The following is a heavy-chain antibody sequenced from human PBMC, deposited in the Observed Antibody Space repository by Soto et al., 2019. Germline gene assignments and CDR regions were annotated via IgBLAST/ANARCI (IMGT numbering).Heavy chain of an antibody. D-gene: IGHD6-13*01. CDR3: AKGGVAAAGSNWFDP. CDR1: GFTFSSYA. Sequence: EVQLLESGGGLVQPGGSLRLSCAASGFTFSSYAMSWVRQAPGKGLEWVSAISGSGGSTYYADSVKGRFSTSRDNSKNTLYLQMNSLRADDTAVYYCAKGGVAAAGSNWFDPWGQGTLVTVSS. CDR2: ISGSGGST. V-gene: IGHV3-23*01. J-gene: IGHJ5*02.